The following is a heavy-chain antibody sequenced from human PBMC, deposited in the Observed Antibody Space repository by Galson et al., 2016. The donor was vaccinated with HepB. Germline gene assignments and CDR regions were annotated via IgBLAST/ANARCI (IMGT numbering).Heavy chain of an antibody. V-gene: IGHV2-70*01. CDR2: IDWDDDQ. D-gene: IGHD1-1*01. CDR3: ARVHSFSDDGNAVDV. Sequence: PALVKPTQTLTLTCSFSGFSLPTRGMCLAWIRQPPGQALEWLALIDWDDDQYYSPSLETRLTISKDTSKNQVVLTLTDLNPVDTGTFYCARVHSFSDDGNAVDVWGQGTRVTVSA. CDR1: GFSLPTRGMC. J-gene: IGHJ3*01.